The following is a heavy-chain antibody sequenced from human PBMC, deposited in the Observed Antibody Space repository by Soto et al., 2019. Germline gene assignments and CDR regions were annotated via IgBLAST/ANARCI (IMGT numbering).Heavy chain of an antibody. J-gene: IGHJ6*02. CDR2: LNSDGSSG. Sequence: EVQLVESGGGLVQPGGSLRLSCVASGFTFNDYWMHWVRQAPGKGLGWVSRLNSDGSSGYYGDSMKGRFTISRDNAKNTLFLQINSLRDEDTAVYYCARGLKYKYAMDVWGQGTTVTVSS. V-gene: IGHV3-74*01. CDR1: GFTFNDYW. CDR3: ARGLKYKYAMDV. D-gene: IGHD1-20*01.